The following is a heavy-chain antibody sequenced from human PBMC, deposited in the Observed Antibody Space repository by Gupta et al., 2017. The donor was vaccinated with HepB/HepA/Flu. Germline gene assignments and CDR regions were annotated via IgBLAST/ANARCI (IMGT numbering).Heavy chain of an antibody. J-gene: IGHJ4*02. D-gene: IGHD3-10*01. CDR3: AKDPITMVRGVIISTHYFDY. CDR2: ISGSGGST. V-gene: IGHV3-23*01. Sequence: EVQLLASGGGLVQPGGSLRLSCAASGFPFSSYAMSWVRQAPGKGLEWVSAISGSGGSTYYADSVKGRFTISRDNSKNTLYLQMNSLRAEDTAVYYCAKDPITMVRGVIISTHYFDYWGQGTLVTVSS. CDR1: GFPFSSYA.